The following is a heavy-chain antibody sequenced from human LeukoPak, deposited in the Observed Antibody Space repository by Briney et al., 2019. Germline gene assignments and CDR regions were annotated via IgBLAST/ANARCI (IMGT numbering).Heavy chain of an antibody. CDR2: ISSSGSTI. CDR3: ARGVTGYTYMDV. Sequence: GSLRLSCAASGFTFSSYEMNWVRQAPGKGLEWVSYISSSGSTIYDADSVRGRFTISRDNAKNSLYLQMNSLRPEDTAVYYCARGVTGYTYMDVWGKGTTVAISS. J-gene: IGHJ6*03. CDR1: GFTFSSYE. V-gene: IGHV3-48*03. D-gene: IGHD5-18*01.